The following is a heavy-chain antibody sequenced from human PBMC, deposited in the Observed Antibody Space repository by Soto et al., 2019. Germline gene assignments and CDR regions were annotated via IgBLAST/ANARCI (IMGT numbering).Heavy chain of an antibody. D-gene: IGHD3-10*01. CDR2: IFYSGST. CDR1: GGSITSYY. Sequence: SETLSLTCTVSGGSITSYYWSWIRQPPGKGLEWIGYIFYSGSTNYNPSLKSRVTISVDTSKNQFSLKLSSVTAADTAVYYCARVVGGDWFDPWGQGTLVTVSS. J-gene: IGHJ5*02. CDR3: ARVVGGDWFDP. V-gene: IGHV4-59*08.